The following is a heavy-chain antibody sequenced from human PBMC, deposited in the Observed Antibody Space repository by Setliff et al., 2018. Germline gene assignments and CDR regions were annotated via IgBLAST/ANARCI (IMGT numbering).Heavy chain of an antibody. V-gene: IGHV1-24*01. Sequence: VSCKVSGYTLTELSMHWVRQAPGKGLEWMGGFDPEDGETIYAQKFQGRVTMTEDTSTDTAYMELSSLRSEDTAVYYCARDVFPYHYEGAFDIWGQGTMVTVSS. CDR2: FDPEDGET. CDR3: ARDVFPYHYEGAFDI. D-gene: IGHD3-22*01. CDR1: GYTLTELS. J-gene: IGHJ3*02.